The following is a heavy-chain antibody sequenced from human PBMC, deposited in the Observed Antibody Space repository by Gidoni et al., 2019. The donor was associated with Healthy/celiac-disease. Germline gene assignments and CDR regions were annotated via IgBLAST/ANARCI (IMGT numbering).Heavy chain of an antibody. Sequence: QVQLVESGGGVVQPGRSLRLSCAASGFTFSSYGMHWVRQAPGKGPEWVAVISYDGSNKYYADSVKGRFTISRDNSKNTLYLQMNSLRAEDTAVYYCARSMITFGGVIYSGFDYWGQGTLVTVSS. J-gene: IGHJ4*02. CDR1: GFTFSSYG. V-gene: IGHV3-30*03. CDR3: ARSMITFGGVIYSGFDY. CDR2: ISYDGSNK. D-gene: IGHD3-16*01.